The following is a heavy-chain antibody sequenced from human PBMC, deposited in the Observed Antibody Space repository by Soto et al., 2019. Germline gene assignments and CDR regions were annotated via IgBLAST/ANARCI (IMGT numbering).Heavy chain of an antibody. V-gene: IGHV3-48*02. CDR2: ISSSTSTI. J-gene: IGHJ4*02. CDR1: EFTFSSYS. CDR3: AKDQYCGGDCYFFDY. D-gene: IGHD2-21*02. Sequence: GGSLRLSCAASEFTFSSYSMNWVRQAPGKGLEWISYISSSTSTIYYADSVKGRFTISRDNSKYTVYLQMNSLRDEDTAVFHCAKDQYCGGDCYFFDYWGQGALVTVSS.